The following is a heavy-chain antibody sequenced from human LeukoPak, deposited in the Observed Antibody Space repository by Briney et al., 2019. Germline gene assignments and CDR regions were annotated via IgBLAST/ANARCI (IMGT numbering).Heavy chain of an antibody. Sequence: GGSLRLSCAASGFTFSSYSMNWVRQAPGKGLEWVSFISSSSSTIYYADSVKGRFTISRDNAKNSLYLQMNSLRAEDTAVYYCARDRGGSYSAINYWGQGTLVTVSS. D-gene: IGHD1-26*01. CDR1: GFTFSSYS. CDR2: ISSSSSTI. J-gene: IGHJ4*02. CDR3: ARDRGGSYSAINY. V-gene: IGHV3-48*04.